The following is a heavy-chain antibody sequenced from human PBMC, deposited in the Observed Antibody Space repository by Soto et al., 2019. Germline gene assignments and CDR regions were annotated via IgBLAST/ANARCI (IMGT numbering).Heavy chain of an antibody. D-gene: IGHD3-22*01. Sequence: QVQLVESGGGVVQPGRSLRLSCAASGFTFSSYGMHWVRQAPGKGLEWVAVISYDGSNKYYADSVKGRFTISRDNSKNTLCLQMHSLRAEDTAVYYCAKDCRYYDSSGYCYWGQGTLVTVSS. CDR2: ISYDGSNK. CDR1: GFTFSSYG. CDR3: AKDCRYYDSSGYCY. J-gene: IGHJ4*02. V-gene: IGHV3-30*18.